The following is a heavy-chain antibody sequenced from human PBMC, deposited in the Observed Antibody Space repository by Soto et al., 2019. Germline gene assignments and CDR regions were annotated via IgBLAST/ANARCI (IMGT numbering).Heavy chain of an antibody. CDR1: GGSISSSSYY. Sequence: QLQLQESGPGLVKPSETLSLTCTVSGGSISSSSYYWGWIRQPPGKGLEWIGSIYYSGSTYYNPSLKSRRTISVAASKNQFSLTLSSVPAADPAAYYGARPVDTARSCFDPWGQGTLVTVSS. J-gene: IGHJ5*02. CDR3: ARPVDTARSCFDP. CDR2: IYYSGST. V-gene: IGHV4-39*01. D-gene: IGHD5-18*01.